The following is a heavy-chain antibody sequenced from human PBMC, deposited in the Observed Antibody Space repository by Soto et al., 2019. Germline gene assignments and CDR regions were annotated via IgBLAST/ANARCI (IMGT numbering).Heavy chain of an antibody. CDR2: ISTYNGNT. J-gene: IGHJ5*02. CDR1: GYTFNRYD. CDR3: ARAPTLFGVVVIPPRFDL. Sequence: QDQLVQSGAEVKKPGASVKVSCKASGYTFNRYDINWVRQAPGQGPEWMGWISTYNGNTHYAQRLQGRVTMTTDTSTATTYMELRSLKSDDTVIYYCARAPTLFGVVVIPPRFDLWGQGTLVTVSS. V-gene: IGHV1-18*04. D-gene: IGHD3-3*01.